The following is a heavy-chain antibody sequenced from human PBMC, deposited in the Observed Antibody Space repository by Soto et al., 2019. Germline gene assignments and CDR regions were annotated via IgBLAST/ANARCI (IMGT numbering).Heavy chain of an antibody. J-gene: IGHJ5*02. CDR3: ARGISDFWSGYYPWFDP. CDR1: GYTFTSYD. V-gene: IGHV1-8*01. CDR2: MNPNSGNT. D-gene: IGHD3-3*01. Sequence: ASVKVSCKASGYTFTSYDINWVRQATGQGLEWMGWMNPNSGNTGYAQKFQGRVTMTRNTSIGTAYMELSSLRSEDTAVYYCARGISDFWSGYYPWFDPWGQGTLVTVS.